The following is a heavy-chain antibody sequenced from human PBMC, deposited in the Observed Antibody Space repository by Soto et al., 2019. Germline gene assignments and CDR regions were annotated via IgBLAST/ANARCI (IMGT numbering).Heavy chain of an antibody. D-gene: IGHD3-16*02. CDR3: AREGAHYDYVWGSYRPGRYFDY. J-gene: IGHJ4*02. CDR1: GESFSGYY. Sequence: SETLSLTCAVYGESFSGYYWSWIRQPPGKGLEWIGEINHSGSTNYNPSLKSRVTISVDTSKNQFSLKLSSVTAADTAVYYCAREGAHYDYVWGSYRPGRYFDYWGQGTLVTVSS. V-gene: IGHV4-34*01. CDR2: INHSGST.